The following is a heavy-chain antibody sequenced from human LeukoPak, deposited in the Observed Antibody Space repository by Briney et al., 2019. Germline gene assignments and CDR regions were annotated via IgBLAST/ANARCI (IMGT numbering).Heavy chain of an antibody. CDR1: GFTVSSNY. J-gene: IGHJ4*02. CDR3: ARDRIAAAPFDY. V-gene: IGHV3-53*01. D-gene: IGHD6-13*01. Sequence: GGSLRLSCAASGFTVSSNYMSWVRQAPGKGLEWVSVIYSGGSTYYADSVKGRFTISRDNAKNSLYLQMNSLRAEDTAVYYCARDRIAAAPFDYWGQGTLVTVSS. CDR2: IYSGGST.